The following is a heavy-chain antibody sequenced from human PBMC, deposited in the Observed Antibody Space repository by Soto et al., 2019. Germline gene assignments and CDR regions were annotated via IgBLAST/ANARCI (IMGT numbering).Heavy chain of an antibody. CDR1: GFTLSSYA. Sequence: EVQLLESGGGLVQPGGSLRLSCAASGFTLSSYAMGWVRQAPGKGLEWVSAISANGAGTYYADSVKGRFNISRDNSKNTLYLQMRALGAEDTAVYFCAKDRCAPSTCFFDYWGQGTLVTVSS. CDR3: AKDRCAPSTCFFDY. V-gene: IGHV3-23*01. CDR2: ISANGAGT. D-gene: IGHD2-21*01. J-gene: IGHJ4*02.